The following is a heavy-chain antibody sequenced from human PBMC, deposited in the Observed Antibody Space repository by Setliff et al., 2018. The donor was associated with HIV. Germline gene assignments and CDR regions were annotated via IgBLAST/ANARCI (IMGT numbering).Heavy chain of an antibody. Sequence: SETLSLTCTVSGYSISSGYYWGWIRQPPGKGLELIGSIYHSGSTYYNPSLKSRVTISVDTSKNQFSLKLSSVTAADTAVYYCARAMRGVVVTNMYYYYGMDVWGQETTVTVSS. CDR1: GYSISSGYY. V-gene: IGHV4-38-2*02. D-gene: IGHD2-21*02. CDR3: ARAMRGVVVTNMYYYYGMDV. J-gene: IGHJ6*02. CDR2: IYHSGST.